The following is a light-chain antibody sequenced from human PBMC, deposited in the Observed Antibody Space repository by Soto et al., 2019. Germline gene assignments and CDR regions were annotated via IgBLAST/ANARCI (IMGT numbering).Light chain of an antibody. V-gene: IGLV2-23*02. Sequence: QSVLTQPASVSGSPGQSITISCTGTSSDVGSYNLVSWYQQHPGKAPKLMIYEVSKRPSGVSNRFSGSKSGNTASLTIRGLQAEDEADYYCCSYAGSSTFNVVFGGGTQLTVL. CDR2: EVS. CDR3: CSYAGSSTFNVV. J-gene: IGLJ2*01. CDR1: SSDVGSYNL.